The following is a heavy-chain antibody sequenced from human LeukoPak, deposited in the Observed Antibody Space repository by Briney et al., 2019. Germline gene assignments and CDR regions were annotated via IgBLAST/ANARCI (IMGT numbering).Heavy chain of an antibody. CDR3: ARDPGYCSGGSCYSSGIDY. CDR2: IGDSASVT. V-gene: IGHV3-23*01. J-gene: IGHJ4*02. Sequence: QTGGSLRLSCAASGFTFSSYAMTWVRQAPGKGLEWVSTIGDSASVTHYADSVEGRFTISRDNSKNTLYLQMNSLRAEDAAVYYCARDPGYCSGGSCYSSGIDYWGQGTLVTVSS. CDR1: GFTFSSYA. D-gene: IGHD2-15*01.